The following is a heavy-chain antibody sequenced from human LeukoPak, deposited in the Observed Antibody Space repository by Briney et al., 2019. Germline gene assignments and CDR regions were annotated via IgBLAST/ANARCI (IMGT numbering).Heavy chain of an antibody. J-gene: IGHJ4*02. V-gene: IGHV3-23*01. Sequence: PGGSLRLSCAASGFTFSSYALSWVRHAPGKGLGRVLNIFGNGDSTYYADSVKGRFTISRDNSKNTLDLQMNSLRADDTAVYYCARRGFDRNGYPFDNWGQGTLVTVSS. CDR3: ARRGFDRNGYPFDN. CDR2: IFGNGDST. D-gene: IGHD3-22*01. CDR1: GFTFSSYA.